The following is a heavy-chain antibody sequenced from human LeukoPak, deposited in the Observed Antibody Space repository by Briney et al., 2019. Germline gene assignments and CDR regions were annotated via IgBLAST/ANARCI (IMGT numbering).Heavy chain of an antibody. Sequence: SETLSLTCAVYGGSFSGYYWSWIRQPPGKGLEWIGEIKHSGSTNYNPSLKSRVTISVDTSKNQFSLKLSSVTAADTAVYYCARVEMATIDYWGQGTLVTVSS. D-gene: IGHD5-24*01. CDR1: GGSFSGYY. CDR2: IKHSGST. CDR3: ARVEMATIDY. J-gene: IGHJ4*02. V-gene: IGHV4-34*01.